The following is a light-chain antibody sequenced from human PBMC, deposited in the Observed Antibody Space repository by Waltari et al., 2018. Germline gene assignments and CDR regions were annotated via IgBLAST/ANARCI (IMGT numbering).Light chain of an antibody. V-gene: IGKV1-39*01. CDR2: AAS. CDR1: QSISSY. CDR3: QQSYTTPQLT. J-gene: IGKJ4*01. Sequence: DIQMTQSPSSLSASVGDRVTITCRASQSISSYLNWYQQKPGKAPKFLIYAASSLQSGVPSRFSGSGSGTDFTLTISSLQPEDFATYYCQQSYTTPQLTFGGGTKVEIK.